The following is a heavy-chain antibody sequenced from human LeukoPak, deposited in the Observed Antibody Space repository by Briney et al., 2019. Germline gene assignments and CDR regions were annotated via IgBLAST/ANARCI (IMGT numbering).Heavy chain of an antibody. D-gene: IGHD6-19*01. Sequence: GGSLRLSCAASGFILSTSWMTWVRQAPGKGLEWVANIKQDVSEIYYLDSVKGRFTISRDNAKNSLYLQMNSLRAEDTAVYYCAREGYSSGWAGTIPFDYWGQGTLVTVSS. CDR1: GFILSTSW. CDR2: IKQDVSEI. J-gene: IGHJ4*02. CDR3: AREGYSSGWAGTIPFDY. V-gene: IGHV3-7*01.